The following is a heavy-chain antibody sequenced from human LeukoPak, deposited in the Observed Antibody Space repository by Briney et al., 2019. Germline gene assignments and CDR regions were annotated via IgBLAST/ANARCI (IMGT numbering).Heavy chain of an antibody. CDR3: ARDRDIMYGGDCLDH. Sequence: GGSLRLSCAASGFAFSTYAMHWVRQAPGKGLEWVAVVWYDGSSKDYADSVKGRFTISRDNLKNTVYLQMNSLRVEDTAVYYCARDRDIMYGGDCLDHWGQGTLVTVSS. D-gene: IGHD2-21*02. CDR1: GFAFSTYA. J-gene: IGHJ4*02. CDR2: VWYDGSSK. V-gene: IGHV3-33*08.